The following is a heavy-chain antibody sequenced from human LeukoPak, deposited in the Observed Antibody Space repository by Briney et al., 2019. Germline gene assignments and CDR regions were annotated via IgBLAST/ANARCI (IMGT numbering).Heavy chain of an antibody. V-gene: IGHV4-38-2*01. Sequence: SETLSLTCAVSGYSISSGYYCGCIRQPPGKGREWIGSIYHSGSTYYNPSLKSRVTISVDTSKNQFSLKLSSVTAADTAVYYCTGSGSYYNALFQHWGQGTLVTVSS. D-gene: IGHD3-10*01. CDR2: IYHSGST. CDR1: GYSISSGYY. CDR3: TGSGSYYNALFQH. J-gene: IGHJ1*01.